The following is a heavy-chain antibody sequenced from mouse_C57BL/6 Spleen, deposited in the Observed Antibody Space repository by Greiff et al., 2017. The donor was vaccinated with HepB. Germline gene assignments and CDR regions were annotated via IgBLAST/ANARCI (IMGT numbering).Heavy chain of an antibody. CDR2: IYPGSGNT. V-gene: IGHV1-66*01. Sequence: VKLMESGPELVKPGASVKISCKASGYSFTSYYIHWVKQSPGQGLEWIGWIYPGSGNTKYNEKFKGKATLTADTSSSTAYMQLSSLTSEDSAVYYCARGYYDYVYAMDYWGQGTSVTVSS. CDR3: ARGYYDYVYAMDY. J-gene: IGHJ4*01. CDR1: GYSFTSYY. D-gene: IGHD2-4*01.